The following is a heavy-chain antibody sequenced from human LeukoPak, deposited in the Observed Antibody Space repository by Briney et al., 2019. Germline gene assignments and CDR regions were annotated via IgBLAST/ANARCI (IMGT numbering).Heavy chain of an antibody. J-gene: IGHJ3*02. Sequence: GGSLRLSCGASGFTFSSHAMNWVRQAPGKGLEWVSYISSSGSTIYYADSVKGRFTISRDNSKNTLYLQMNSLRAEDTAVFYCAKDRDDYVWGSYLGAFDIWGQGTMVTVSS. CDR3: AKDRDDYVWGSYLGAFDI. CDR2: ISSSGSTI. D-gene: IGHD3-16*01. V-gene: IGHV3-23*01. CDR1: GFTFSSHA.